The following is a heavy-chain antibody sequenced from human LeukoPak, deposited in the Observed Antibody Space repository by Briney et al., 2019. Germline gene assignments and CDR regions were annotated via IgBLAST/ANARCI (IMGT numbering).Heavy chain of an antibody. CDR3: AREYGGNSEPNWFDP. Sequence: GGSLRLSCAASGFTFSSYSMNWVRQAPGKGLEWVSSISSSSSYIYYADSVKGRFTISRDNAKNSLYLQMNSLRAEDTAVYYCAREYGGNSEPNWFDPWGQGTLVTVSS. D-gene: IGHD4-23*01. J-gene: IGHJ5*02. CDR2: ISSSSSYI. V-gene: IGHV3-21*01. CDR1: GFTFSSYS.